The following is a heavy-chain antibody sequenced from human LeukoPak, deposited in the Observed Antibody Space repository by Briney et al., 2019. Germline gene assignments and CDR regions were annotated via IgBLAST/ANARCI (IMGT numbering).Heavy chain of an antibody. J-gene: IGHJ3*02. CDR3: ARDRTVVHTGVPFDI. CDR1: GGSIINGDSY. Sequence: KPSETLSLTCTVSGGSIINGDSYWSWIRQPPGKGLEWIGHIYYSGSTYYNPSLKSRVTISLDTSRHQFSLNLSSVIAADTAVYYCARDRTVVHTGVPFDIWGQGTMVTVSS. CDR2: IYYSGST. D-gene: IGHD2-15*01. V-gene: IGHV4-30-4*01.